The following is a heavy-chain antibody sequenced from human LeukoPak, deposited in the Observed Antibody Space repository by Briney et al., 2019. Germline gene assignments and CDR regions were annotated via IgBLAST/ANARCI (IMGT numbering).Heavy chain of an antibody. CDR2: INPNSGDT. J-gene: IGHJ5*02. CDR1: RYTFTGYY. CDR3: ARGGIVVVPPASVFDP. V-gene: IGHV1-2*02. D-gene: IGHD2-2*01. Sequence: GASVKVSCKASRYTFTGYYIHWVRQAPGQGLEWMGWINPNSGDTNYAQKFQGRVTMTRDTSISTANMELSRLTSDDTAVYYCARGGIVVVPPASVFDPWGQGTLVTVSS.